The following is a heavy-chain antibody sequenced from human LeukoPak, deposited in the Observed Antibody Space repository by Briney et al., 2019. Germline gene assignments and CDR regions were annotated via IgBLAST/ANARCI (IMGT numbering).Heavy chain of an antibody. V-gene: IGHV1-2*02. CDR2: INPNSGGT. D-gene: IGHD3-22*01. J-gene: IGHJ4*02. Sequence: ASVKVSCKASGYTFTGYYMHWVRQAPGQGLEWMGWINPNSGGTNYAQKFQGRVTMTRDTSISTAYMELSRLRSDDTAVYYCVTYYYDSSGSPRPDYWGQGTLVTVSS. CDR1: GYTFTGYY. CDR3: VTYYYDSSGSPRPDY.